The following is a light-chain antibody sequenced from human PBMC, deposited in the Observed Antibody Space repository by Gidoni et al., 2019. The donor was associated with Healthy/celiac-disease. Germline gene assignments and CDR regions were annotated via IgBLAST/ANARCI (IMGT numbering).Light chain of an antibody. CDR2: DAS. V-gene: IGKV1-33*01. J-gene: IGKJ2*01. CDR1: QDISNY. Sequence: DIQMTQSPSSLSASVGDRVTITCQASQDISNYLNWYQQKPGKAPKLLIYDASNLETGVPSRFSGSGSGTDFTFTISSLQLEDIPTYYCQQYDNLPPVYTFGQGTKLEIK. CDR3: QQYDNLPPVYT.